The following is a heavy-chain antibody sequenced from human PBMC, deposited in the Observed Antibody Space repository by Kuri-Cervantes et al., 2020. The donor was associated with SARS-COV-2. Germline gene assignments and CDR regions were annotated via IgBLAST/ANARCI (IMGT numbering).Heavy chain of an antibody. CDR1: GFTFSSYA. J-gene: IGHJ4*02. CDR2: ISYDGSNK. CDR3: AKPQQLVQHRFPPKYYFDY. V-gene: IGHV3-30-3*02. Sequence: GESLKISCAASGFTFSSYAMHWVRQAPGKGLEWVAVISYDGSNKYYADSVKGRFTISRDNSKNTLYLQMNSLRAEDTAVYYCAKPQQLVQHRFPPKYYFDYWGQGTLVTVSS. D-gene: IGHD6-13*01.